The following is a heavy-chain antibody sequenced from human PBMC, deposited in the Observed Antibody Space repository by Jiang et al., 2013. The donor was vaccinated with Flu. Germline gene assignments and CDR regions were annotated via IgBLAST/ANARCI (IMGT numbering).Heavy chain of an antibody. D-gene: IGHD3-3*01. CDR3: ARAIYYDFWSGYYIDYYGMDV. CDR1: GGSISSYY. J-gene: IGHJ6*02. Sequence: GPGLVKPSETLSLTCTVSGGSISSYYWSWIRQPPGKGLEWIGYIYYSGSTNYNPSLKSRVTISVDTSKNQFSLKLSSVTAADTAVYYCARAIYYDFWSGYYIDYYGMDVWGQGTTVTVSS. V-gene: IGHV4-59*01. CDR2: IYYSGST.